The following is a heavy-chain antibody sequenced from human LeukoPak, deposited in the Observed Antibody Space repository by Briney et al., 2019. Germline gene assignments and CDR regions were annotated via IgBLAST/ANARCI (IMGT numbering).Heavy chain of an antibody. CDR1: GFSFSTYS. V-gene: IGHV3-21*01. CDR3: ARDNYYGDYTIDY. CDR2: ISSSSYI. D-gene: IGHD4-17*01. J-gene: IGHJ4*02. Sequence: GGSLRLSCAASGFSFSTYSMNWVRQAPGKGLEWVSSISSSSYIYYADSVRGRFTISRDNAKNSLYLQMNSLRAEDTAVYFCARDNYYGDYTIDYWGQGTLVTVSS.